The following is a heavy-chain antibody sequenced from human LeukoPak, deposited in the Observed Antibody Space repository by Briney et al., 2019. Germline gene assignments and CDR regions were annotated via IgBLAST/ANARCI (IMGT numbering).Heavy chain of an antibody. CDR3: ARDWDGRDSDRSGYYPRWFDP. D-gene: IGHD3-22*01. V-gene: IGHV4-4*02. Sequence: SETLSLTCAVSGGSINRDNWWTWVRQPPGKGLEWIGEVYYTGNTHYNPSLQSRVTVSVDKSKNQFSLDLSSVTAADTAVYYCARDWDGRDSDRSGYYPRWFDPWGQGTLVTVSS. CDR2: VYYTGNT. CDR1: GGSINRDNW. J-gene: IGHJ5*02.